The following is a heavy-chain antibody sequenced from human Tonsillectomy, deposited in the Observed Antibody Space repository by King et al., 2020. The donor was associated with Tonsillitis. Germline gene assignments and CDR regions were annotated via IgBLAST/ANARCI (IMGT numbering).Heavy chain of an antibody. CDR1: GFTFSSYS. J-gene: IGHJ1*01. D-gene: IGHD4-11*01. CDR3: ARGKGTVTPAEYFQY. Sequence: VQLVESGGGLVQPGGSLRLSCAASGFTFSSYSMNWVRQAPGKGLEWVSYISSSSSTIYYADSVKGRFTISRDNAKNSLYLQMNSLRAEDTAVYYCARGKGTVTPAEYFQYWGQGTLVTVSS. CDR2: ISSSSSTI. V-gene: IGHV3-48*01.